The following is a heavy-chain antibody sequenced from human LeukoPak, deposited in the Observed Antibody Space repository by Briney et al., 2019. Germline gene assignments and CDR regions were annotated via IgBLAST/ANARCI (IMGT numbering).Heavy chain of an antibody. CDR1: GGSISSHY. CDR3: ARVYDFWSGYCWFDP. J-gene: IGHJ5*02. D-gene: IGHD3-3*01. V-gene: IGHV4-59*11. Sequence: PSETLSLTCTVSGGSISSHYWSWIRQPPGKGLEWIGYIYYSGSTNYNPSLKSRVTISVDTSKNQFSLELSSVTAADTAVYYCARVYDFWSGYCWFDPWGQGTLVTVSS. CDR2: IYYSGST.